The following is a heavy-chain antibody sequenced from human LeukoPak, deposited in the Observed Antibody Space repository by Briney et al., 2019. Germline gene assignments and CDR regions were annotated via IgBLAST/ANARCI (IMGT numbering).Heavy chain of an antibody. Sequence: PGXGLEWXANIKQDGSEKYYVASVKGRFTISRDNANNSLYLQLNSLRAEDTAVYYCARVLIETRFIWFDPWGQGTLVTVSS. D-gene: IGHD2-8*01. CDR2: IKQDGSEK. CDR3: ARVLIETRFIWFDP. V-gene: IGHV3-7*01. J-gene: IGHJ5*02.